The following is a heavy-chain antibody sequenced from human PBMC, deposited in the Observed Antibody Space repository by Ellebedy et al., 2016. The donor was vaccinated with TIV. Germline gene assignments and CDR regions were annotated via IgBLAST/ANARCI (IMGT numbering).Heavy chain of an antibody. CDR3: ARDSIDYCDNDCYYYFDN. Sequence: PGGSLRLSCAASGFTFSSFAMNWVRQAPGKGLEWVSSINDISSHIYYADSVKGRFTISRDNANNLVSLQMNNLRADDTAVYYCARDSIDYCDNDCYYYFDNWGQGALVTVSS. CDR2: INDISSHI. J-gene: IGHJ4*02. D-gene: IGHD4-17*01. CDR1: GFTFSSFA. V-gene: IGHV3-21*01.